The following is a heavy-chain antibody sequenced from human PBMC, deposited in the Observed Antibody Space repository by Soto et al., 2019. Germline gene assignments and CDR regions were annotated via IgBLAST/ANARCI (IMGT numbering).Heavy chain of an antibody. CDR2: ISYDGSNK. V-gene: IGHV3-30*18. D-gene: IGHD6-6*01. J-gene: IGHJ6*02. CDR3: AKQCSRGARPRHHFYGVNV. CDR1: GFTFSRLG. Sequence: QVQLVESGGGVVQPGRSLRLSCAASGFTFSRLGMRWARQAPGKGLEWVAVISYDGSNKYYADSVKGRFTISRDNSKNTLYLLMKSLGAEDPAVYYCAKQCSRGARPRHHFYGVNVWGQGTTVTVSS.